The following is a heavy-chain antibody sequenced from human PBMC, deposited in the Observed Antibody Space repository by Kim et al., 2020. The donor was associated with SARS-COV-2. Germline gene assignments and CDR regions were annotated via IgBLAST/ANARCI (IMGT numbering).Heavy chain of an antibody. Sequence: GGSLRLSCADSGFTFSTYGVHWVRQAPGKGLEYVSGISSNGVSTYYANSVKGRFTISRDNSKNTLYLQMGSLRAEDMAVYYCVRGVKVGATTHFDYWGQG. J-gene: IGHJ4*02. CDR3: VRGVKVGATTHFDY. V-gene: IGHV3-64*01. CDR2: ISSNGVST. D-gene: IGHD1-26*01. CDR1: GFTFSTYG.